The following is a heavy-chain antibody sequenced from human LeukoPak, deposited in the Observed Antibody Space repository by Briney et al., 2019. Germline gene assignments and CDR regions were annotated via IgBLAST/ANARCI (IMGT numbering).Heavy chain of an antibody. V-gene: IGHV3-7*01. CDR1: GLTFSHYW. Sequence: GGSLRLSCAASGLTFSHYWMRWVRQAPGKGLECVANINQDGSYTYYVDSVKGRFTMSRDNAKNSLYLQMNSLRAEDTAVYYCARDTGYYGSGSYWENDDYWGQGTLVTVSS. CDR2: INQDGSYT. D-gene: IGHD3-10*01. J-gene: IGHJ4*02. CDR3: ARDTGYYGSGSYWENDDY.